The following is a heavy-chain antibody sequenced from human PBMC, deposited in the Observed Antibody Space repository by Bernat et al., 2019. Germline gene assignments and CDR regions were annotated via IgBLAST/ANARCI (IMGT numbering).Heavy chain of an antibody. D-gene: IGHD1-20*01. J-gene: IGHJ5*02. Sequence: QVQLQQWGAGLLKPSETLSLTCAVYGGSFRGYYWSWIRQPPGKGLEWIGEINHSGSTNYNPSLKSRVTISVDTSKNQFSLKLSSVTAADTAVYYCARGDHGTITGTTGFDPWGQGTLVTVSS. CDR1: GGSFRGYY. V-gene: IGHV4-34*01. CDR2: INHSGST. CDR3: ARGDHGTITGTTGFDP.